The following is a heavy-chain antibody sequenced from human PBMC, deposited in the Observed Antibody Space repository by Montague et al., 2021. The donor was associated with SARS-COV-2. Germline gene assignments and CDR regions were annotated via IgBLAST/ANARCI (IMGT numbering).Heavy chain of an antibody. J-gene: IGHJ4*02. CDR2: VNHSGHT. CDR3: ARCYVGVAVRLRYYFDQ. V-gene: IGHV4-34*01. Sequence: SETLSLTCTVYGGSLSGYHWSWIRQPPGKGLEWIGEVNHSGHTNYNVSLKSRVSISVDTSKSQFSLKVRSVTAADTAVYYCARCYVGVAVRLRYYFDQWGQGTLVTVSS. CDR1: GGSLSGYH. D-gene: IGHD6-6*01.